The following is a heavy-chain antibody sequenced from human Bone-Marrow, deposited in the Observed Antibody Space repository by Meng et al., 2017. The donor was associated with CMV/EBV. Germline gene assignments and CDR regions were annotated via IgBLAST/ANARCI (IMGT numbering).Heavy chain of an antibody. CDR3: SSEEVFH. V-gene: IGHV1-2*02. Sequence: ASVKVACKTSGYTFTGNGNYMHWVRQAPGQGLEWMGWITPNSGGTKNAQQFQGRVTMTRDTSIKTIYLELSRLTSDDTAVYYYSSEEVFHWGQGTLVTVSS. CDR2: ITPNSGGT. CDR1: GYTFTGNGNY. J-gene: IGHJ1*01. D-gene: IGHD2-21*01.